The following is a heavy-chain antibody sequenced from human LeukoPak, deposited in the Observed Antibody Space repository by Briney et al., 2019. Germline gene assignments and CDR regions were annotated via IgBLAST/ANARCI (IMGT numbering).Heavy chain of an antibody. CDR2: IYYSGST. CDR3: ARGPAMVDY. J-gene: IGHJ4*02. V-gene: IGHV4-59*01. CDR1: GGSISSYY. D-gene: IGHD5-18*01. Sequence: SETLSLTCTVSGGSISSYYWRWIRQPPGKGLEWIGYIYYSGSTNYNPSLRSRVTISVDTSKNQFSLKLSSVTAADTAVYYCARGPAMVDYWGQGTLVTVSS.